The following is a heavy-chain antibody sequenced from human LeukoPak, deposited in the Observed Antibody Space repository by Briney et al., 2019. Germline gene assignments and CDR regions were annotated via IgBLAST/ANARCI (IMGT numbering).Heavy chain of an antibody. CDR3: ARHQYSYGYTFDY. J-gene: IGHJ4*02. CDR1: GGSISSYY. Sequence: PSETLSLTCTVSGGSISSYYWSWIRQPPGKGLEWIGYIYYSGSTNYNPSLKSRVTISVVTSKNQFSLKLSSVTAADTAVYYCARHQYSYGYTFDYWGQGTLVTVSS. CDR2: IYYSGST. V-gene: IGHV4-59*08. D-gene: IGHD5-18*01.